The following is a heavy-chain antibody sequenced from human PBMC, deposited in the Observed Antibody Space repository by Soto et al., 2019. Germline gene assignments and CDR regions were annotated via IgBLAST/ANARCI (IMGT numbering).Heavy chain of an antibody. V-gene: IGHV3-21*01. CDR3: GRNVLAVTEDAVDV. CDR2: IGISIGYI. CDR1: GFSLSSYT. J-gene: IGHJ3*01. Sequence: EEQLVESGGGLVKPGGSLRLSCVASGFSLSSYTMSWVRQAPGKGLEWVSSIGISIGYIYYAESVTGRFSISRANAQNFMFLEMNSLRAEATALYFCGRNVLAVTEDAVDVWGQGTMVTVSS. D-gene: IGHD4-4*01.